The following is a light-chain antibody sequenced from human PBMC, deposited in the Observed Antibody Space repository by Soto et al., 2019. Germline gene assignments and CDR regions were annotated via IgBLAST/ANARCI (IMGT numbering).Light chain of an antibody. J-gene: IGLJ1*01. CDR3: SSYTNINTRACV. V-gene: IGLV2-14*01. Sequence: LTEPSSCSDSPGQSITISCTGTIGDIGSYNRVSWYQQHPGKAPKLIIYEVTDRPSGVSNRFSGSKSGNTASLTISGLQAEDEAEYYCSSYTNINTRACVFGTGTKVNVL. CDR2: EVT. CDR1: IGDIGSYNR.